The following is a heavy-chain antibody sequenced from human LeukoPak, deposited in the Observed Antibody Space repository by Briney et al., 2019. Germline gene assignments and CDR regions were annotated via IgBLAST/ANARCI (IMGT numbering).Heavy chain of an antibody. V-gene: IGHV3-13*01. Sequence: GGSLRLSCAVSGFTFSTYDMHWVRQATGKGLEWLSGIGNAGDTYYAGSVKGRFTVSRDNAKNSLYLQMNSLRVGDTAVYYCARAEGSGYYDLWYNYWGQGTLVTVSS. CDR3: ARAEGSGYYDLWYNY. D-gene: IGHD3-22*01. CDR1: GFTFSTYD. CDR2: IGNAGDT. J-gene: IGHJ4*02.